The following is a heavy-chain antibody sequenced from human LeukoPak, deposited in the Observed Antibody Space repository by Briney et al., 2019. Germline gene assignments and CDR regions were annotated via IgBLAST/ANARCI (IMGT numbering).Heavy chain of an antibody. CDR1: GYTFTSYG. J-gene: IGHJ6*03. V-gene: IGHV1-18*01. D-gene: IGHD3-10*01. CDR3: ARGGRITMVRGVMGYMDV. Sequence: ASVKVSCKASGYTFTSYGISWVRQAPGQGLEWMGWISAYNGNSNYAQKLQGRVTMTTDTSTGTAYMELRSLRSDDTAVYYCARGGRITMVRGVMGYMDVWGKGTTVTVSS. CDR2: ISAYNGNS.